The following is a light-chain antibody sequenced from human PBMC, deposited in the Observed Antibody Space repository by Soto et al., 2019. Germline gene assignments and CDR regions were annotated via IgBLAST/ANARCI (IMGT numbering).Light chain of an antibody. CDR3: SSDTSSRTLV. CDR2: EVS. Sequence: QSALTQPASVSGSPGQSITISCTATSSDVGGYKFVSWYQQHPGKAPKLVIYEVSNRPSGVSNRFSGSKSGNTASLTISGLQAEDEADYYCSSDTSSRTLVFGTGTKLTVL. V-gene: IGLV2-14*01. J-gene: IGLJ1*01. CDR1: SSDVGGYKF.